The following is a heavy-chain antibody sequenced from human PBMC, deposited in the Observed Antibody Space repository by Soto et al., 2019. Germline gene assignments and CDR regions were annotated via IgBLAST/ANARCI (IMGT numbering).Heavy chain of an antibody. CDR1: GFSLSTSGVG. CDR2: IYWDDDK. CDR3: AHSRCGGDCLQSYSSHYYYGMDV. J-gene: IGHJ6*02. D-gene: IGHD2-21*02. V-gene: IGHV2-5*02. Sequence: QITLKESGPTLVRPTQTLTLTCTFSGFSLSTSGVGVGWIRQPPGKALEWLALIYWDDDKRYSPSLKSRLTITKNTYKNQXXRXKXXIDPVDTATYYCAHSRCGGDCLQSYSSHYYYGMDVWGQGTTVTVSS.